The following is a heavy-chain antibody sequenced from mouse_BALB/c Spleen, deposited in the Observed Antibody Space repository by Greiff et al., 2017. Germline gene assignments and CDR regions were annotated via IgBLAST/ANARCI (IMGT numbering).Heavy chain of an antibody. CDR1: GFNIKDTY. CDR3: ARDYDWFAY. CDR2: IDPANGNT. V-gene: IGHV14-3*02. D-gene: IGHD2-4*01. Sequence: VQLKQSGAELVKPGASVKLSCTASGFNIKDTYMHWVKQRPEQGLEWIGRIDPANGNTKYDPKFQGKATITADTSSNTAYPQLSSLTSEDTAVYYCARDYDWFAYWGQGTLVTVSA. J-gene: IGHJ3*01.